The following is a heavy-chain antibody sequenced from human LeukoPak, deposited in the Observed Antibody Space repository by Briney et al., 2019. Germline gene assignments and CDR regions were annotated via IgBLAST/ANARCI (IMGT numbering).Heavy chain of an antibody. CDR1: GVTVSSNY. CDR3: ARDRDSSSHFGY. V-gene: IGHV3-66*01. J-gene: IGHJ4*02. CDR2: IYSSGAT. Sequence: GGSLRLSCAASGVTVSSNYMSWVRQAPGKGLAWVSVIYSSGATLYADSVKGRFTISRDNSKNTLYLQMNSLRAEDTAVYYCARDRDSSSHFGYWGQGTLVTASS. D-gene: IGHD6-13*01.